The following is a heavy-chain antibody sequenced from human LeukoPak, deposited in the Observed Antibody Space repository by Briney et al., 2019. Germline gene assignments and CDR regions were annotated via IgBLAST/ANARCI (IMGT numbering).Heavy chain of an antibody. Sequence: GASVKVSCKASGYTFTSYYMHWVRQAPGQGLEWMAIINPSGGSTSYAQKFQGRVTMTRDTSTSTVYMELSSLRSEDTAVYYCARTTYYYDSSGYDYYFDYCGQGTLVTVSS. CDR3: ARTTYYYDSSGYDYYFDY. V-gene: IGHV1-46*01. D-gene: IGHD3-22*01. J-gene: IGHJ4*02. CDR1: GYTFTSYY. CDR2: INPSGGST.